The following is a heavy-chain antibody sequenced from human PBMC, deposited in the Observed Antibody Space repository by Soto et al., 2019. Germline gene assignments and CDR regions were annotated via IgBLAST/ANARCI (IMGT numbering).Heavy chain of an antibody. Sequence: GGSLRLSCAGSGFTVNNSIMTWVRQAPGKGLERVSGINDNGEVIYYADSVKGRFTLSRDSAKNTMYLQMNSLTVDDTAVYYCAKGGLRRRLDPWGRGIQVTV. V-gene: IGHV3-23*01. J-gene: IGHJ5*02. CDR3: AKGGLRRRLDP. CDR1: GFTVNNSI. CDR2: INDNGEVI.